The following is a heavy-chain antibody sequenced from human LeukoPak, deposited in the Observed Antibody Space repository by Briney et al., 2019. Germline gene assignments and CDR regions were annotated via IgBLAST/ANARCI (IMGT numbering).Heavy chain of an antibody. V-gene: IGHV1-69*04. D-gene: IGHD6-6*01. Sequence: ASVKVSCKASGGTFSSYAISWVRQAPGQGLEWMGRIIPILGIANYAQKFQGRVTITADKSTSTAYMELSSLRSEDTAVYYCARSAAARYNWFDPWGQGTLVTVSS. CDR3: ARSAAARYNWFDP. CDR2: IIPILGIA. CDR1: GGTFSSYA. J-gene: IGHJ5*02.